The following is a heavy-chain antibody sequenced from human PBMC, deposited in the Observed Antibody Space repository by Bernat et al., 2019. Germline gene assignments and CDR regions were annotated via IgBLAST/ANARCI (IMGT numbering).Heavy chain of an antibody. V-gene: IGHV4-59*08. CDR3: ATPWRATYYYGSSGYNGWDAFDS. CDR2: MPYSGSI. Sequence: QVQLQESGPGLVKPSETLSLTCTVSGDSISYYYWNWIRQPPGKGLEWIGYMPYSGSISYNPSLKSRVTISVDTSKNQFSLKLSSVTAADTAVYYCATPWRATYYYGSSGYNGWDAFDSWGQGTTVTVSS. D-gene: IGHD3-22*01. J-gene: IGHJ3*02. CDR1: GDSISYYY.